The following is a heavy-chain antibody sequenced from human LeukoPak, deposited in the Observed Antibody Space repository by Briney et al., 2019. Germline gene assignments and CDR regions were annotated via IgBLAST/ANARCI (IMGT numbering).Heavy chain of an antibody. J-gene: IGHJ4*02. CDR3: ARLSYGSGSHYNFYFDF. CDR2: IYYSGNS. CDR1: GGSISSGSHY. V-gene: IGHV4-39*01. D-gene: IGHD3-10*01. Sequence: PSETLSLTCTVSGGSISSGSHYWGWIRQPPGKELKWIGNIYYSGNSYYNPSLKSRVTISVDASKNQFSLNLSSVTAADTAVYHCARLSYGSGSHYNFYFDFWGQGTLVTVSA.